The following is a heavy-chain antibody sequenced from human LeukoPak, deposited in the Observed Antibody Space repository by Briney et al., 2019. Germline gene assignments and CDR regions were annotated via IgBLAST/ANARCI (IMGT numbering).Heavy chain of an antibody. CDR2: ISGSGGST. J-gene: IGHJ4*02. CDR1: GFTFSSYA. Sequence: NPGGSLRLSCAASGFTFSSYAMSWVRQAPGKGLEWVSAISGSGGSTYYADSVKGRFIISRDNSKNSLYLQMNSLRTEDTALYYCTKEHSSGWPTIDCWGQGTLVTVSS. D-gene: IGHD6-19*01. V-gene: IGHV3-23*01. CDR3: TKEHSSGWPTIDC.